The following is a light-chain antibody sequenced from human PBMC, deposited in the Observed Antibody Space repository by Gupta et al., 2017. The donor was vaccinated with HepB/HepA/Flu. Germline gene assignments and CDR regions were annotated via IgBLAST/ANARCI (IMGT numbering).Light chain of an antibody. J-gene: IGLJ2*01. CDR1: NSNIGNND. CDR3: GTWDSSLRVVV. V-gene: IGLV1-51*02. CDR2: ENN. Sequence: QSVLTQPPSVSAAPGQKVIISCFGSNSNIGNNDVSWYRQFPGTAPKLLIYENNKRPSGIPDRLSGSKSGASATLGITGLQTGDEADYYCGTWDSSLRVVVFGGGTKLTGL.